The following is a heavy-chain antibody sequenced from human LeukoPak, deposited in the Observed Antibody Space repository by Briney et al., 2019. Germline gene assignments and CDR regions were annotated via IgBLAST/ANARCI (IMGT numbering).Heavy chain of an antibody. CDR1: GYTFTSYA. CDR2: INAGNGNT. Sequence: ASVKVSCKASGYTFTSYAMHWVRQAPGQRLEWMGWINAGNGNTKYSQKFQGRVTITRDTSASTAYMELSSLRSEDTAVYYCARDFTTVSWFDPWGQGTLVTVSS. J-gene: IGHJ5*02. CDR3: ARDFTTVSWFDP. V-gene: IGHV1-3*01. D-gene: IGHD4-11*01.